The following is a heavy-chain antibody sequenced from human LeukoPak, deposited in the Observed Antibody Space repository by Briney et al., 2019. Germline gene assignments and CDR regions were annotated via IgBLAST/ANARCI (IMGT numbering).Heavy chain of an antibody. CDR2: ISYDGSNK. V-gene: IGHV3-30*18. J-gene: IGHJ4*02. CDR1: GFTFSSYG. CDR3: AKPLWFGSPSAIDKGDY. Sequence: PGRSLRLSCAASGFTFSSYGMHWVRQAPGKGLEWVAVISYDGSNKYYADSVKGRFTISRDNSKNTLYLQMSSLRAEDTAVYYCAKPLWFGSPSAIDKGDYWGQGTLVTVSS. D-gene: IGHD3-10*01.